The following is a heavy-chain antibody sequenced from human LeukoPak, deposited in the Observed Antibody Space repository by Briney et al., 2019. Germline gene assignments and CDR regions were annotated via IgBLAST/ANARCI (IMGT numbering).Heavy chain of an antibody. CDR2: ISSSSSYI. CDR1: GFTFSSYS. D-gene: IGHD3-10*02. J-gene: IGHJ6*04. CDR3: AELGITMIGGV. Sequence: GGSLRLSCAASGFTFSSYSMNWVRQAPGKGLEWVSSISSSSSYIYYADSVKGRFTISRDNAKNSLYLQMNSLRAVDTAVYYCAELGITMIGGVWGKGTTVTISS. V-gene: IGHV3-21*01.